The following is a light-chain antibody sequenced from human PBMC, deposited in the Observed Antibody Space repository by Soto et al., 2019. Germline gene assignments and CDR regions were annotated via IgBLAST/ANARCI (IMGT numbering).Light chain of an antibody. J-gene: IGKJ1*01. CDR2: DAS. Sequence: ETMITQSPTTLSVPPAKRATLSCRASQSVSSNLAWYQQKPGQAPRLLIYDASTRATGIPARFGGSGSATEFTLTISSLQSEDFAVYYCQQYSNWPPWTFGQGTKVDIK. CDR3: QQYSNWPPWT. CDR1: QSVSSN. V-gene: IGKV3-15*01.